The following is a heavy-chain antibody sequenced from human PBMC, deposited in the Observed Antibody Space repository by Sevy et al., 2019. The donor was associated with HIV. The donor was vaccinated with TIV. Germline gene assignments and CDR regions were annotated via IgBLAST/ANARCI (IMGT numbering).Heavy chain of an antibody. D-gene: IGHD6-13*01. J-gene: IGHJ4*01. CDR3: ARDGGYSIKWYPLY. V-gene: IGHV3-30*04. Sequence: GGSLRLSCAASGLAFRSYAMHWLRQAPGKGPEWVAVVSYEGTEAFYAASVEGRFTISRDNSKNMLSLQINRLRPEDTAVYYCARDGGYSIKWYPLYWGHGTQVTVSS. CDR1: GLAFRSYA. CDR2: VSYEGTEA.